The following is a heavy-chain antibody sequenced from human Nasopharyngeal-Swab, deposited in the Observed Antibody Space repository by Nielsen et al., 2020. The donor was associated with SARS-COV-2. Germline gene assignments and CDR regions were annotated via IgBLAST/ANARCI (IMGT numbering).Heavy chain of an antibody. D-gene: IGHD3-22*01. CDR3: AKEPIVTMIVVVIDTYFDY. V-gene: IGHV3-21*04. J-gene: IGHJ4*02. Sequence: WIRQPPGKGLEWVSSISSSSSYIYYADSVKGRFTISRDNSKNTLYLQMNRLRAEDTAVYYCAKEPIVTMIVVVIDTYFDYWGQGTLVTVSS. CDR2: ISSSSSYI.